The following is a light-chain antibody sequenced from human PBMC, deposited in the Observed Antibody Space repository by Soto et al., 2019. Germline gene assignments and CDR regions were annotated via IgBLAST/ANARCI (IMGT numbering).Light chain of an antibody. V-gene: IGKV3-11*01. CDR2: DAS. CDR3: QQRSNWPLYT. J-gene: IGKJ2*01. CDR1: QSVTSS. Sequence: EIVLTQSPATLSLSPGERATLSCRASQSVTSSLAWYQQRPGQAPRLLIYDASNRATDIPARFSGSGSGTDFTLTISSLEPEDFAVYYCQQRSNWPLYTFGPGTKLEIK.